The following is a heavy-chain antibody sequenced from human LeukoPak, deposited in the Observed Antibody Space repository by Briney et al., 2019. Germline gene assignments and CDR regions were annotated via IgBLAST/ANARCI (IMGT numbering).Heavy chain of an antibody. J-gene: IGHJ4*02. CDR1: GFTFSSYA. D-gene: IGHD2-15*01. V-gene: IGHV3-23*01. Sequence: PGGSLRLSCAASGFTFSSYAMSWVRQAPGKGLEWVSAISGSGGSTFSADSVKGRFTISRDNSKNTLYPQMNSLRAEGTAVYYCAKQESWSNFDSWGQGTLVTVSS. CDR2: ISGSGGST. CDR3: AKQESWSNFDS.